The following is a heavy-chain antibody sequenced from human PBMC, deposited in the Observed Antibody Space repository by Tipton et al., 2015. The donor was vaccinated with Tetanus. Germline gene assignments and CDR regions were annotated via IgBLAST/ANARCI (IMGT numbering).Heavy chain of an antibody. CDR3: ARGAIQPLDY. Sequence: SLRLSCEASGFTFSSFGMHWVRQAPGKGLEWVAVIPYDGSSKYYSDSVKGRFTVSRDNADNSVYLQMNHLRDDDTAMYFCARGAIQPLDYWGQGTLVTVSS. CDR1: GFTFSSFG. V-gene: IGHV3-30*03. D-gene: IGHD2-2*01. CDR2: IPYDGSSK. J-gene: IGHJ4*02.